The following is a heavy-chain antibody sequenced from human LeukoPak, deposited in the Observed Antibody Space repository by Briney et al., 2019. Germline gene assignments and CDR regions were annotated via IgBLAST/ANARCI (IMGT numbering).Heavy chain of an antibody. CDR1: GFTFSSYA. V-gene: IGHV3-23*01. D-gene: IGHD1-26*01. CDR3: AKGPRYSGSYFLDY. J-gene: IGHJ4*02. Sequence: GGSLRLSCAASGFTFSSYAMSWVRQAPGKGLEWVSAISGSGGRTYYADSVKGRFTISRDNSKNTLYLQMNSLRAEDTAVYYCAKGPRYSGSYFLDYWGQGTLVTVSS. CDR2: ISGSGGRT.